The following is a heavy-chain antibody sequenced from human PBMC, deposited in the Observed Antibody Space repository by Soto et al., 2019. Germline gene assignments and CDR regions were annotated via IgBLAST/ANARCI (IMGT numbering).Heavy chain of an antibody. CDR1: GYTFTGYY. Sequence: SVKVSCKASGYTFTGYYMHWVRQAPGQGLEWMGWINPNSGGTNYAQKFQGRVTMTRDTSISTAYMELSRLRSDDTAVYYCARDNYDFWSGYRQNCGMDVWGQGTTVTVSS. V-gene: IGHV1-2*02. CDR2: INPNSGGT. CDR3: ARDNYDFWSGYRQNCGMDV. J-gene: IGHJ6*02. D-gene: IGHD3-3*01.